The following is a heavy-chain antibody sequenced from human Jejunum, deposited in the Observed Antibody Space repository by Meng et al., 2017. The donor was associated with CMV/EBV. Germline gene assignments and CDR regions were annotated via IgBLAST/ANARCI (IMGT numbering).Heavy chain of an antibody. J-gene: IGHJ4*02. V-gene: IGHV1-8*01. CDR1: YTFTDYD. CDR2: MNPDSGNT. CDR3: ARALWCTSTSCYYYFDS. D-gene: IGHD2-2*01. Sequence: YTFTDYDINWVRQATGQGLEWMGRMNPDSGNTGYAQKFQGRVTMTRNISISTAYMELSSLGSEDTAVYYCARALWCTSTSCYYYFDSWGQGTLVTVSS.